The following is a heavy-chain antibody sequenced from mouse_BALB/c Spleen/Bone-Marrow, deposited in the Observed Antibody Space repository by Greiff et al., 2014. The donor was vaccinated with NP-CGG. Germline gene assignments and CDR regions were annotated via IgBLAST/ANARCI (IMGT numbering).Heavy chain of an antibody. Sequence: EVQLVESGGGLVQPGGSLRLSCAPSGFTFTDYYMSWVRQPPGKELEWLGFIRNKANGYTTEYSASVKGRFTISRDNSQSILYLQMNTLRAEDSATYYCARDDYYAMDYWGQGTSVTVSS. CDR1: GFTFTDYY. CDR2: IRNKANGYTT. J-gene: IGHJ4*01. V-gene: IGHV7-3*02. CDR3: ARDDYYAMDY.